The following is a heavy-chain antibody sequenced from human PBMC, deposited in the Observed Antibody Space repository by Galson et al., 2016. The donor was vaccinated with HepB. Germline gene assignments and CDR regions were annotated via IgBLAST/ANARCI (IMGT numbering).Heavy chain of an antibody. CDR2: ISGSGGST. CDR3: AKAVTRNTIFGVVTGNEGAHYGIDV. D-gene: IGHD3-3*01. Sequence: SLRLSCAASGFIFSNYAMSWVRQVPGKGLEWVSAISGSGGSTHYADSVKGRFTISRDNSKNTLYLQMNSLRDEDTAVYYCAKAVTRNTIFGVVTGNEGAHYGIDVWGQGTTGTGSS. CDR1: GFIFSNYA. J-gene: IGHJ6*02. V-gene: IGHV3-23*01.